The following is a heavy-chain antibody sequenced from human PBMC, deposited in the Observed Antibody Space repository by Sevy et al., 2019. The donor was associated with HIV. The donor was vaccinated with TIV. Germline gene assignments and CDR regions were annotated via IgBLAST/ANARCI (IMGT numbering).Heavy chain of an antibody. CDR1: GFTFSNYG. CDR3: AKRVGATGGSLDY. J-gene: IGHJ4*02. V-gene: IGHV3-30*02. D-gene: IGHD1-26*01. Sequence: GGSLRLSCAASGFTFSNYGMHWVRQAPGKGLEWVAFIRSDESNKYYADSVKGRFTISRDNSKNTLFLQMNSLRAEDTAVYYCAKRVGATGGSLDYWGQGTLVTVSS. CDR2: IRSDESNK.